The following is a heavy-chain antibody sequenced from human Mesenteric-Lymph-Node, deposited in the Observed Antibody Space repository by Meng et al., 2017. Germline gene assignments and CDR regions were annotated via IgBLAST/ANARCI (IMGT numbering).Heavy chain of an antibody. CDR3: ATGPEFVSTLDF. J-gene: IGHJ4*02. Sequence: QCQFVQSEAEVKKPGASVRVSCKASGNTFTSYKIHWVRQAPGQRLEWMGRVNSDNGDTDYSQRFQDRVSISRDTSATTAYMELSSLRSEDTAVYYCATGPEFVSTLDFWGQGTLVTVSS. CDR2: VNSDNGDT. CDR1: GNTFTSYK. D-gene: IGHD3-16*02. V-gene: IGHV1-3*04.